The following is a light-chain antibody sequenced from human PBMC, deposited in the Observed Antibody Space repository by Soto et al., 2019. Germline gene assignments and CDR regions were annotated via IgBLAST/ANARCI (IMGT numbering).Light chain of an antibody. V-gene: IGKV3-20*01. CDR2: GAS. J-gene: IGKJ1*01. CDR3: PQYGSSTWT. Sequence: EIVLTQSPGTLSLSPGERATLSCRASQSVSSSYLAWYQQKPGQAPRLLIYGASSRATGIPDRFSGSGSGTDFTLTISRLEPEDFAVYYCPQYGSSTWTFGQRTKVEIK. CDR1: QSVSSSY.